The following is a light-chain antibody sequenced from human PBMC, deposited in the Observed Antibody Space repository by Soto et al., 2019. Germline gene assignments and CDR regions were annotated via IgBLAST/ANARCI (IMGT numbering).Light chain of an antibody. J-gene: IGKJ3*01. Sequence: EIVLTQSPATLSLSPGERAILSCRASQSVGTYLAWYQQKPGQAPRLLIYDASNRATGIPARFGGSGSGTDFTLTINSLDPEDFAVYYCQQRSNWPGTFVPGTKVDIK. CDR2: DAS. CDR3: QQRSNWPGT. V-gene: IGKV3-11*01. CDR1: QSVGTY.